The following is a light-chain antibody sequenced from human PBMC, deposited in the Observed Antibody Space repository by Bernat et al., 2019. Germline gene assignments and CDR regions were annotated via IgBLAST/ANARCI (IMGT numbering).Light chain of an antibody. J-gene: IGKJ1*01. CDR3: QKYNSAPWT. CDR1: QGISNH. CDR2: AAP. V-gene: IGKV1-27*01. Sequence: IQMTQSPSSLSASVGDRATITCRASQGISNHSAWYQQKPGKVPKLLIYAAPTLQSGVPSRFSGSRSGTDFTLNISGLQPEDVATYYCQKYNSAPWTFGQGTKVEI.